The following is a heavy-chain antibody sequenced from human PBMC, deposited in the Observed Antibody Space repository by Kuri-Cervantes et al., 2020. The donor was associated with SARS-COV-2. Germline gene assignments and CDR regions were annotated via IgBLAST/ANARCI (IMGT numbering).Heavy chain of an antibody. CDR1: GGSFRDYA. V-gene: IGHV4-34*01. Sequence: GSLRLSCAVYGGSFRDYAWTWIRQTPEKGLEGVGQINHGGSTSYNPPLKSRVTISVDTSKKQFSLKFTSVTGADTAVSYCAGGSPGDWGQGTLVTVSS. CDR3: AGGSPGD. D-gene: IGHD4-17*01. J-gene: IGHJ4*02. CDR2: INHGGST.